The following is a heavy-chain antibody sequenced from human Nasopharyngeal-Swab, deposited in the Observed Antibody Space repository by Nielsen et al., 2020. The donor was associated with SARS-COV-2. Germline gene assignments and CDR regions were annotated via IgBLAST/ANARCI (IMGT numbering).Heavy chain of an antibody. CDR3: AKDLGSGSYRYFQH. Sequence: GESLKISCAASGFTFSNYGMHWVRQAPGKGLEWVAHISYDGGTEYYADSVKGRFTISRDNSRNTLSLQMHSLRAEDTAVYYCAKDLGSGSYRYFQHWGQGTLVTVSS. J-gene: IGHJ1*01. D-gene: IGHD1-26*01. V-gene: IGHV3-30*18. CDR1: GFTFSNYG. CDR2: ISYDGGTE.